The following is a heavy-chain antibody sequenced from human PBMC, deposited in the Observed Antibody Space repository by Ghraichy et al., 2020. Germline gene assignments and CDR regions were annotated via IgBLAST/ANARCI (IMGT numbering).Heavy chain of an antibody. CDR1: GFTFSSYA. Sequence: GGSLRLSCAASGFTFSSYAMSWVRQAPGKGLEWVSAISGSGGSTYYADSVKGRFTISRDNSKNTLYLQMNSLRAEDTAVYYCAKAGYYDSSGYFGFADYFDYWGQGTLVTVSS. V-gene: IGHV3-23*01. CDR3: AKAGYYDSSGYFGFADYFDY. D-gene: IGHD3-22*01. CDR2: ISGSGGST. J-gene: IGHJ4*02.